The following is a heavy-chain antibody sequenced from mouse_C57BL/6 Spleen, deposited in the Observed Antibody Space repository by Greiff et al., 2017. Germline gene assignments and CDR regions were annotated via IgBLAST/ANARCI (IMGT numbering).Heavy chain of an antibody. CDR1: GYTFTDYN. J-gene: IGHJ2*01. D-gene: IGHD4-1*01. V-gene: IGHV1-22*01. Sequence: EVQLQQSGPELVKPGASVKMSCKASGYTFTDYNMHWVKQSHGKSLEWIGYINPNNGGTSYNQKFKGKATLTVNKSSSTAYMELRILTSGESAVYYCALGRGYWDYRGQGTTLTVSS. CDR3: ALGRGYWDY. CDR2: INPNNGGT.